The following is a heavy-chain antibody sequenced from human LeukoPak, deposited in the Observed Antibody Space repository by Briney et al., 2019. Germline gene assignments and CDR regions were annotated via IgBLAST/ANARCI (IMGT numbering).Heavy chain of an antibody. Sequence: GGSLRLSCAASGFTFDAHSIHWVRQAPGKGLEWVSLISGDGGSKHYAASVKGRFTISRDNSEASLFLQMRSLRSEDTAFYYCAKRSGAPNNFDFWGQGALVTVSS. CDR3: AKRSGAPNNFDF. J-gene: IGHJ4*02. CDR1: GFTFDAHS. CDR2: ISGDGGSK. D-gene: IGHD1-1*01. V-gene: IGHV3-43*02.